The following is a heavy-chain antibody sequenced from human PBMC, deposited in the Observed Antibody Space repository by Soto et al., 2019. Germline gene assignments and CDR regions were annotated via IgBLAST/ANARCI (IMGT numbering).Heavy chain of an antibody. Sequence: GESLKISCTGSGYSFTSYWISWVRQMPGKGLEWMGRIDPSDSYTNYSPSFQGHVTISADKSISTAYLQWSSLKASDTAMYYCAGNPYSGSLGRYYYGMDVWGQGTTVTVSS. J-gene: IGHJ6*02. CDR2: IDPSDSYT. V-gene: IGHV5-10-1*01. D-gene: IGHD1-26*01. CDR3: AGNPYSGSLGRYYYGMDV. CDR1: GYSFTSYW.